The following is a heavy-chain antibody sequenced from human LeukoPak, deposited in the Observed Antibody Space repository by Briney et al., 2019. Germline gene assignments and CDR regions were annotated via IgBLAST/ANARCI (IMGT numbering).Heavy chain of an antibody. J-gene: IGHJ6*03. CDR1: GFTFSSYS. V-gene: IGHV3-48*04. CDR2: IISSSSNI. Sequence: QTGGSLRLSCAASGFTFSSYSMNWVRQAPGKGPEWVSYIISSSSNIYYADSVKGRFTIYRDNDKNSLYLQMNSLRAEDTAVYYCARAKEGITIFGVENYMDVWGKGTTVTVSS. D-gene: IGHD3-3*01. CDR3: ARAKEGITIFGVENYMDV.